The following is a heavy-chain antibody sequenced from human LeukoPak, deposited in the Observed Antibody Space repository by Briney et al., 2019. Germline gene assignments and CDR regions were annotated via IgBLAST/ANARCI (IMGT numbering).Heavy chain of an antibody. CDR3: ARPADHYYYGMDV. CDR1: GFTFSSYE. J-gene: IGHJ6*02. V-gene: IGHV3-48*03. CDR2: ISSSGSTI. Sequence: PGGSLRCSGAASGFTFSSYEMNWVRQAPGKGLEWVSYISSSGSTIYYADSVKGRFTISRDNAKNSLSLQMNSLRAEDTAVYYCARPADHYYYGMDVWGQGTTVTVSS.